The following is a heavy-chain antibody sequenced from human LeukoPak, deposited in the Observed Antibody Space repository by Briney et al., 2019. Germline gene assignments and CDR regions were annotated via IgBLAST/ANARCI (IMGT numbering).Heavy chain of an antibody. CDR1: GGSISSYY. V-gene: IGHV4-59*08. Sequence: PSETLSLTCTVSGGSISSYYWSWIRQPPGKGLEWIGYIYYSGSTNYNPSLKSRVTISVDTSKNQFSLKLSSVTAADTAVYYCARHWSSSDYYYYGMDVWGQGTTVTVSS. CDR2: IYYSGST. CDR3: ARHWSSSDYYYYGMDV. D-gene: IGHD6-6*01. J-gene: IGHJ6*02.